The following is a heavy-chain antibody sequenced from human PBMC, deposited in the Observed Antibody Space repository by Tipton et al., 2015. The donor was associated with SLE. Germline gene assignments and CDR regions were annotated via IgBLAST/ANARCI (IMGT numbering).Heavy chain of an antibody. CDR3: ARDLGQQLILDY. CDR2: ISYHGNDE. V-gene: IGHV3-30*09. D-gene: IGHD3-16*01. Sequence: SGVSFSNYAVHWVRQAPGKGLEWVAFISYHGNDEYYADSVEGRFAISRDNSKDTVYLQMNSLRVEDTAVYYCARDLGQQLILDYWGQGTLVSVSS. CDR1: GVSFSNYA. J-gene: IGHJ4*02.